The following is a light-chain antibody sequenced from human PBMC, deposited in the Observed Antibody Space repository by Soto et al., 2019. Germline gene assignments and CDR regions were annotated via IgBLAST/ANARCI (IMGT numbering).Light chain of an antibody. CDR1: QSVSSNY. V-gene: IGKV3-20*01. CDR3: QQYANSPFT. Sequence: EIVLTQSPGTLPLSPGERATLSCRASQSVSSNYLVWYQQKPGQAPRPLIYCASSRSTGIPDRFSGSGSGRDFSLTISRLEPEDFAVYYCQQYANSPFTFGQGTKLEIK. J-gene: IGKJ2*01. CDR2: CAS.